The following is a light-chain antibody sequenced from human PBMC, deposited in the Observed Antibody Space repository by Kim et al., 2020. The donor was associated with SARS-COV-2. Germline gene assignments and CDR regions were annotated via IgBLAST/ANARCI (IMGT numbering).Light chain of an antibody. CDR3: MQALQTPRRT. CDR1: QSLLHSNGYNY. J-gene: IGKJ1*01. Sequence: DIVMTQSPLSLPVTPGEPASISCRSSQSLLHSNGYNYLDWYLQKPGQSPQLLIYLGSNRASGVPDRFSGSGSGTDVTLKISRVEAEDVGVYYCMQALQTPRRTFGQGTKVDIK. V-gene: IGKV2-28*01. CDR2: LGS.